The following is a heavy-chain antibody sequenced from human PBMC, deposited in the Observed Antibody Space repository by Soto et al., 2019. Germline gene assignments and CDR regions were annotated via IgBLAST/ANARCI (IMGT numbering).Heavy chain of an antibody. V-gene: IGHV4-59*08. D-gene: IGHD3-9*01. J-gene: IGHJ4*02. CDR1: GGSISSYH. Sequence: PSETLSLTCTVSGGSISSYHWSWIRQPPGKGLEWIGYIYYRGNTNYNPSLKSRDTISLDTSKNQFPLKLSSVTAADTAVYYCAIHPGYYDILTGYSTYYFDYWGQGILVTVSS. CDR2: IYYRGNT. CDR3: AIHPGYYDILTGYSTYYFDY.